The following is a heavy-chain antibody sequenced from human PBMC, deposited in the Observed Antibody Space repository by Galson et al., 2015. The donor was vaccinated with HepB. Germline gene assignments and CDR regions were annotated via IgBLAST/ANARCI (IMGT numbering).Heavy chain of an antibody. CDR1: GFTFSSYT. J-gene: IGHJ2*01. CDR3: ARVYFGSGSPSAYWYFDL. CDR2: ISSTGTTM. V-gene: IGHV3-48*02. Sequence: SLRLSCAASGFTFSSYTMNWVRQAPGKGLESVSYISSTGTTMYYAASAKGRFTISRDSAQNSLYLQMNSLRDEDTAVYYCARVYFGSGSPSAYWYFDLWGRGALVTVSS. D-gene: IGHD3-10*01.